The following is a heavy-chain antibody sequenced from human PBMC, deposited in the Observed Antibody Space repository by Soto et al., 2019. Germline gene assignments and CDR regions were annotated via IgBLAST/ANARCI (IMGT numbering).Heavy chain of an antibody. J-gene: IGHJ5*02. V-gene: IGHV1-69*02. CDR3: ASNLLDSSSWYYWFDP. CDR1: GGTFSSYT. Sequence: SVKVSCKASGGTFSSYTISWVRQAPGQGLEWMGRIIPILGIANYAQKFQGRVTITADKSTSTAYMELSSLRSEDTALYYRASNLLDSSSWYYWFDPWGQGTLVTVSS. CDR2: IIPILGIA. D-gene: IGHD6-13*01.